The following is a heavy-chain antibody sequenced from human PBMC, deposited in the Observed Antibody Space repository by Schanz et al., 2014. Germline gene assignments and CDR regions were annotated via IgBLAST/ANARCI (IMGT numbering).Heavy chain of an antibody. J-gene: IGHJ3*01. CDR3: ARDGGRDGYNLAFDV. CDR2: ISGFGTGA. V-gene: IGHV3-23*04. D-gene: IGHD5-12*01. CDR1: GFSFSNYA. Sequence: EVQLVESGGGLIQPGGSLRLSCAASGFSFSNYALVWVRQPPGKGLEWISGISGFGTGAYYADSVKGRFSISRDSSKNTLFLQMNSLRAEDTAVYFCARDGGRDGYNLAFDVWGQGTLVTVSS.